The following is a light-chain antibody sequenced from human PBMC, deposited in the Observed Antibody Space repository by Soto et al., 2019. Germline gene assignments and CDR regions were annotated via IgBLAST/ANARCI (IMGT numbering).Light chain of an antibody. CDR2: DVS. CDR3: SSYTSSNKGV. V-gene: IGLV2-14*04. Sequence: SPGQSITISCTGTSSDVGGYNYVSWYQQHPGKAPKLMIYDVSNRPSGVSNRFSGSKSGNTASLTISGLQAEDEADYYCSSYTSSNKGVFGTGTKVTVL. CDR1: SSDVGGYNY. J-gene: IGLJ1*01.